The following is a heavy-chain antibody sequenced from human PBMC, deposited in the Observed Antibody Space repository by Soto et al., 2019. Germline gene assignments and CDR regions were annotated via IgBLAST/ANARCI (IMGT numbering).Heavy chain of an antibody. CDR1: GGTFSSYA. D-gene: IGHD3-10*02. V-gene: IGHV1-69*13. CDR2: IIPIFGTA. J-gene: IGHJ6*02. CDR3: ALLSSKCSDYYYVMDV. Sequence: GASVKVSCKASGGTFSSYAISWVRQAPGQGLEWMGGIIPIFGTANYAQKFQGRVTITADESTSTAYMELSSLRSEDTAVYYCALLSSKCSDYYYVMDVCGQGSTVTVS.